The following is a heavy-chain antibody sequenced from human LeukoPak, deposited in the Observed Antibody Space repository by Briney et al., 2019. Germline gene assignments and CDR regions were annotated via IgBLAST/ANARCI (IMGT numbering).Heavy chain of an antibody. CDR3: ARVNYDFWSGYYKGWFDP. V-gene: IGHV4-34*01. D-gene: IGHD3-3*01. Sequence: PSETLSLTCAVYGGSSSGYYWSWIRQPPGKGLEWIGEINHSGSTNYNPSLKSRVTISVDTSKNQFSLKLSSVTAADTAVYYCARVNYDFWSGYYKGWFDPWGQGTLVTVSS. CDR2: INHSGST. J-gene: IGHJ5*02. CDR1: GGSSSGYY.